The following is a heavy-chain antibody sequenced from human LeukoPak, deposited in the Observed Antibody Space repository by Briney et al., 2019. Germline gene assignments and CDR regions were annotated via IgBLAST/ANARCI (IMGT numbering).Heavy chain of an antibody. Sequence: GGSLRLSCAGSGVAFSPHWMIWVRQAPGKGLEWVAIINQDGTQKYYGDSVEGRFTISRDNARNSVYLQMTSLGAEDTAVYYCTTGEMDHWGQGTQVTVSS. CDR1: GVAFSPHW. CDR3: TTGEMDH. CDR2: INQDGTQK. J-gene: IGHJ4*02. V-gene: IGHV3-7*01. D-gene: IGHD7-27*01.